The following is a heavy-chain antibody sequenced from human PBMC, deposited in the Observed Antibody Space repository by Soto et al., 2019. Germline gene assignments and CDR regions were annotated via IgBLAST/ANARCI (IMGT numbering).Heavy chain of an antibody. Sequence: EVQLLESGGALVQPGGSLSLTCAASGFTFSNFAIHWVRQAPGKGLEWVSGISGSGRSTYYADSAKGRFTISRDNSRNTVFLQMTILRAEDTAIYYCAKVPPGGVDITPFDYWGQGALVTVSS. D-gene: IGHD3-3*01. CDR2: ISGSGRST. V-gene: IGHV3-23*01. CDR3: AKVPPGGVDITPFDY. J-gene: IGHJ4*02. CDR1: GFTFSNFA.